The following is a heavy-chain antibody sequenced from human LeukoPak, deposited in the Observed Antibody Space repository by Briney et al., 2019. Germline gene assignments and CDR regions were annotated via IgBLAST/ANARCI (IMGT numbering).Heavy chain of an antibody. D-gene: IGHD3-22*01. V-gene: IGHV3-48*03. J-gene: IGHJ4*02. Sequence: GGSLRLSCAASGFTFSSFEVNWVRQAPGKGLEWISHISHTFDIKYADSVKGRFTVSRDNAKNSQYLQMTSLRAQDTGIYYCARSSGSYRPFDSWGQGTLVIVSS. CDR3: ARSSGSYRPFDS. CDR2: ISHTFDI. CDR1: GFTFSSFE.